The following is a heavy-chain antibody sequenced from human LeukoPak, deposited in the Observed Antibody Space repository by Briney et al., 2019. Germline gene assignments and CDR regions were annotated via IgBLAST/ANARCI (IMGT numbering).Heavy chain of an antibody. CDR3: ARGSPILRLLEWLV. V-gene: IGHV4-38-2*02. CDR1: GGSISSYY. D-gene: IGHD3-3*01. Sequence: SETLSLTCTVSGGSISSYYWGWIRQPPGKGLEWTGSIYHSGSTYYNPSLESRVTISVDSSKNQFSLKLNSVTAADSAVYYCARGSPILRLLEWLVWGQGTLVTVSS. CDR2: IYHSGST. J-gene: IGHJ4*02.